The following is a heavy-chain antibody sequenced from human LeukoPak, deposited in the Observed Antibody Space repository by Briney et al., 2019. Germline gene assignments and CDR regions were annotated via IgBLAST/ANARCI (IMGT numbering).Heavy chain of an antibody. Sequence: GGSLRLSCAASGFTFSSYGMHWVRQAPGKGLEWASAISGSGGSTYYADSVKGRFTISRDNSKNTLDLQMNSLRAEDTAVYYCARDIAVTDDAFDIWGQGTMVTVSS. V-gene: IGHV3-23*01. CDR2: ISGSGGST. J-gene: IGHJ3*02. CDR1: GFTFSSYG. CDR3: ARDIAVTDDAFDI. D-gene: IGHD6-19*01.